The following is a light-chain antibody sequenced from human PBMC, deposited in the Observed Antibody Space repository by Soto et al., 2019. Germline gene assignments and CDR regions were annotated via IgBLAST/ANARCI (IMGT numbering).Light chain of an antibody. V-gene: IGLV2-14*01. J-gene: IGLJ1*01. CDR3: SSYSSSPSYV. CDR2: EVS. Sequence: QSALTQPASVSGSPGQSITMSCTGTSDDVGGYNYVSWYQQHPGEVPKLVIYEVSNRPSGVSNRFSGSKSGNTASLTISGLQAEDEADYYCSSYSSSPSYVFGTGTQLTVL. CDR1: SDDVGGYNY.